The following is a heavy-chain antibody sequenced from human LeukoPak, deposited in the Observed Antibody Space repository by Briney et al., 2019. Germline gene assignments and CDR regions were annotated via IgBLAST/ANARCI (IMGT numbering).Heavy chain of an antibody. CDR2: ISYSGFT. CDR1: GGSLSSYQ. CDR3: AGHHPRNTVDF. V-gene: IGHV4-59*08. D-gene: IGHD2/OR15-2a*01. Sequence: SETLSLTCTVSGGSLSSYQWSWIRQPPGKGLEWIGYISYSGFTNYNPSLKSRVTISLDTSKNQFSLKLTSVTAADTAVYYCAGHHPRNTVDFWGQGTLVTVSS. J-gene: IGHJ4*02.